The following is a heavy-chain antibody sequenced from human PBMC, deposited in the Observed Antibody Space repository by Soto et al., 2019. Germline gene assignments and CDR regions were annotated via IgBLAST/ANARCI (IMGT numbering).Heavy chain of an antibody. D-gene: IGHD4-17*01. CDR2: IIPIFGTA. CDR3: ARVGDYGGNRNYYYYGMDV. J-gene: IGHJ6*02. CDR1: GGTFSSYA. Sequence: GASVKVSCKASGGTFSSYAISWGRQAPGQGLEWMGGIIPIFGTANYAQKFQGRVTITADESTSTAYMELSSLRSEDTAVYYCARVGDYGGNRNYYYYGMDVWGQGTTVTVSS. V-gene: IGHV1-69*13.